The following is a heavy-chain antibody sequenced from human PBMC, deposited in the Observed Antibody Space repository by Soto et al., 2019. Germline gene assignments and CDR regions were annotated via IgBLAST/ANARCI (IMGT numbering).Heavy chain of an antibody. V-gene: IGHV4-61*01. CDR3: ARGGRSSSFKANWFDP. CDR1: GGSVSSGSYY. D-gene: IGHD3-16*01. Sequence: SETLSLTCTVSGGSVSSGSYYWSWIRQPPGKGLEWIGYIYYSGSTNYNPSLKSRVTISVDTSKNQFSLKLSSVTAADTAVYYCARGGRSSSFKANWFDPWGQGTLVTVSS. J-gene: IGHJ5*02. CDR2: IYYSGST.